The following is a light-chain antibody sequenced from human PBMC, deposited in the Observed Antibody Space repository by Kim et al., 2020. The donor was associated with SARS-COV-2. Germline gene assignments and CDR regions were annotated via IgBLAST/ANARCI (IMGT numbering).Light chain of an antibody. CDR3: AAWDDSLNGSV. J-gene: IGLJ1*01. V-gene: IGLV1-44*01. Sequence: GQRVTLSWSGSSSNIGSNTVNWYQQLPGTAPKLLMYNNNQRPSGVPDRFSGSKSGTSASLAISGLQSEDEADYYCAAWDDSLNGSVFGTGTKVTVL. CDR2: NNN. CDR1: SSNIGSNT.